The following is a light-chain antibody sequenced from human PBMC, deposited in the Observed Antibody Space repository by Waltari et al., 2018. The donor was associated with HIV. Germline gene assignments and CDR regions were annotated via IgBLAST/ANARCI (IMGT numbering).Light chain of an antibody. CDR1: SSNIGNNA. V-gene: IGLV1-36*01. J-gene: IGLJ1*01. CDR3: AAWDDSLHGYV. Sequence: QSVLTQPPSVSAAPRQRVTISCSGSSSNIGNNAVNWYQQLPGKAPKLLIYYDDLLPSGVFARFSGSKSGTSASLAISGLHSDDEADYYCAAWDDSLHGYVFGPGTKVTV. CDR2: YDD.